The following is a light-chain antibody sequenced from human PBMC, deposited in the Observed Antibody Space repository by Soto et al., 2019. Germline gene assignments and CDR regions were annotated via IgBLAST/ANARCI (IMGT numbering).Light chain of an antibody. CDR2: GAS. Sequence: EIVMTHSPATLSVSPGERATLSCRASQSINSNLAWYQQKPDQGPRLLIYGASTRATGIPARFSGSGSGTDFTLTISSLEPEDFAVYYCQQRSNWPPTFGQGTRLEIK. J-gene: IGKJ5*01. CDR1: QSINSN. CDR3: QQRSNWPPT. V-gene: IGKV3-15*01.